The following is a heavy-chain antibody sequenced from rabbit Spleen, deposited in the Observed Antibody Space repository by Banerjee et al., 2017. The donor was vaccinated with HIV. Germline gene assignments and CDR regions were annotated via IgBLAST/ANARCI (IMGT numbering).Heavy chain of an antibody. Sequence: QEQLEESGGRLVQPGGSLTLSCKAYGFSFSSSYWICWVRQAPGKGPEWIACIYGGSGGSTAYASWTKGRFTISKTSSTTVFLQMTSLTAADTATYFCARDLVTVIGWNFGWWGQGTLVTVS. V-gene: IGHV1S45*01. D-gene: IGHD5-1*01. CDR1: GFSFSSSYW. J-gene: IGHJ3*01. CDR3: ARDLVTVIGWNFGW. CDR2: IYGGSGGST.